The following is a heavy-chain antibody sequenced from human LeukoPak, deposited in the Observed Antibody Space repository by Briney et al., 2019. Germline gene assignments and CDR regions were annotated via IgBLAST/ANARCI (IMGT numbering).Heavy chain of an antibody. CDR3: AREYDT. CDR2: MYKSGST. D-gene: IGHD3-9*01. V-gene: IGHV4-4*07. Sequence: PSETLSLTCTVSGGSISSYYWSWIRQPAGKGLEWIGLMYKSGSTNYNPSLKSRVTISVDTSKNQFSLKMSSVTAADTAVYYCAREYDTWGQGTLVTVSS. CDR1: GGSISSYY. J-gene: IGHJ4*02.